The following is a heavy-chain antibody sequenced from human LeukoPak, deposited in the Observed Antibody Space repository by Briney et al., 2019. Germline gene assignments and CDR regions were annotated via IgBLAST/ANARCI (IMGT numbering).Heavy chain of an antibody. D-gene: IGHD6-13*01. CDR1: GVTFGDYA. V-gene: IGHV3-49*04. Sequence: GGSLRLSCTPSGVTFGDYAVSWVRQAPGKGLEWVGFITSKPYGGTAEYAASVRGRFTISRDDSKSLAYLLMNRLNTEDTAVYYCTRDREAAAGINALDMCGQGTMVTVSS. CDR2: ITSKPYGGTA. CDR3: TRDREAAAGINALDM. J-gene: IGHJ3*02.